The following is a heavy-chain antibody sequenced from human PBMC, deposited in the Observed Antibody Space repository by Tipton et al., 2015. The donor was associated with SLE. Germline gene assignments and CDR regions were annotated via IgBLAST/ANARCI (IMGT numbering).Heavy chain of an antibody. CDR3: ARDRYSGFGGEYFQY. CDR1: GFPLRSYA. V-gene: IGHV3-30*04. CDR2: MAFDGTNK. D-gene: IGHD5-12*01. Sequence: QLVQSGGGLIHPGGSLRLSCAASGFPLRSYAMSWVRQAPGKGLEWVAVMAFDGTNKYYADSVKGRFTISRDNSKNTLYLQMSSLRSEDTAIYYCARDRYSGFGGEYFQYWGQGTLVTVSS. J-gene: IGHJ1*01.